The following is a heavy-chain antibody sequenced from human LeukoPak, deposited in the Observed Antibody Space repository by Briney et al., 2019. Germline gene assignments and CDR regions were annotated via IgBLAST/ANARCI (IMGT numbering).Heavy chain of an antibody. CDR3: ARRDYGGDLDS. J-gene: IGHJ4*02. D-gene: IGHD4-23*01. Sequence: PGGSLRLSCAASGFTFSDYYMSWIRQAPGKGLEWVSYISSSSYRNYADSVKGRFTISRDNAKNSMYLQMNSLRAEDTAVYYCARRDYGGDLDSWGQGTLVTVSS. V-gene: IGHV3-11*03. CDR2: ISSSSYR. CDR1: GFTFSDYY.